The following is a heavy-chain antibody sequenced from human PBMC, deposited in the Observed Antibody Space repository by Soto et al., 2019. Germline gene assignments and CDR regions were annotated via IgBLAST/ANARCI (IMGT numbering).Heavy chain of an antibody. CDR3: ARDRRDYVWGSYRSYFDY. CDR1: CYTFTNYG. Sequence: SVKVSFKASCYTFTNYGISWVRQVPGQGLEWMGWISGYNGNTIYAQKVQGRVTMTTDTSTSTAYMFLKSLRYDDTAVYYCARDRRDYVWGSYRSYFDYWGQGTLVTVSS. V-gene: IGHV1-18*01. D-gene: IGHD3-16*02. J-gene: IGHJ4*02. CDR2: ISGYNGNT.